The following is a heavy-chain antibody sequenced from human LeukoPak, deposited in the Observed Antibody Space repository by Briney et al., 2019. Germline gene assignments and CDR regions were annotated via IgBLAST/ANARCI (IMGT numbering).Heavy chain of an antibody. J-gene: IGHJ4*02. CDR3: AKDPYGANLDY. Sequence: GGSLRLSCAASGFTFSSYGMHWVRQAPGKGLEWVAVISYDGSNKYYADSVKGRLTISRDNSKNTLYLQMNSLRAEDTAVYYCAKDPYGANLDYWGQGTLVTVSS. CDR2: ISYDGSNK. V-gene: IGHV3-30*18. CDR1: GFTFSSYG. D-gene: IGHD4-17*01.